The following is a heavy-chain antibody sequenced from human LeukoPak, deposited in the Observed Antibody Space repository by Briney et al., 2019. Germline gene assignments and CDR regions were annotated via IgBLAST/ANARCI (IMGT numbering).Heavy chain of an antibody. Sequence: GSLRLSCAASGFTVSINYISCVRQAPGKGLEWIGYISYSGSTNYIPSLKSRLTLSVATSKNQFYLKLNSVTAADTAVYYCARDYHGNKWYYFDYWGQGTLVAVSS. CDR3: ARDYHGNKWYYFDY. D-gene: IGHD2-8*01. J-gene: IGHJ4*02. V-gene: IGHV4-59*02. CDR2: ISYSGST. CDR1: GFTVSINY.